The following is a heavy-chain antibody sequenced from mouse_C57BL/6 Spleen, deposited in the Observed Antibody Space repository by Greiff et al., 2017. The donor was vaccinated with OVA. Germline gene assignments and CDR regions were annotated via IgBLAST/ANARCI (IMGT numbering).Heavy chain of an antibody. V-gene: IGHV14-1*01. CDR3: TTWGDYDYDFDY. CDR2: IDPEDGDT. J-gene: IGHJ2*01. Sequence: VQLQQSGAELVRPGASVKLSCTASGFNIKDYYMHWVKQRPEQGLEWIGRIDPEDGDTDYDPKFQGKATMTADTSSNTAYLQRSSLTSEDTAVYYCTTWGDYDYDFDYWGQGTTLTVSS. CDR1: GFNIKDYY. D-gene: IGHD2-4*01.